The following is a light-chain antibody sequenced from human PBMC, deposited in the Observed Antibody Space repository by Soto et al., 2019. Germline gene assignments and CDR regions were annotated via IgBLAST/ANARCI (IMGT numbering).Light chain of an antibody. CDR3: HQSGDSPT. Sequence: EIVLTQSPGTLSLSPGERATLYCRSSQTVNANFLAWYQQKPGQAPRLLIYGVSNSAPGIPDRLSGSGSGTGISITISRLEPEDFAVYYCHQSGDSPTFGQGTKVDIK. J-gene: IGKJ1*01. CDR2: GVS. CDR1: QTVNANF. V-gene: IGKV3-20*01.